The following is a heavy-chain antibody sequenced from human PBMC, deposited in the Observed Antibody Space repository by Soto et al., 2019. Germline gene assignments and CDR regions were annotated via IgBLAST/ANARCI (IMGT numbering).Heavy chain of an antibody. CDR1: GDSVSSNSAA. V-gene: IGHV6-1*01. CDR2: TYYRSKWYN. Sequence: SQTLSLTCAISGDSVSSNSAAWNWIRQSPSRGLEWLGRTYYRSKWYNDYAVSVKSRITINPDTSKNQFSLQLNSVTPEDTAVYYCARDQTMSRLSFNQTDNDAFESCGQGTMVTVSS. CDR3: ARDQTMSRLSFNQTDNDAFES. J-gene: IGHJ3*02. D-gene: IGHD1-1*01.